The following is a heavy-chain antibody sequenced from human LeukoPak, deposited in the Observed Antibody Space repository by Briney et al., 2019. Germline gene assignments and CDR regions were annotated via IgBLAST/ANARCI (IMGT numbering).Heavy chain of an antibody. CDR3: AKDRGFTFASGSSELDY. J-gene: IGHJ4*02. D-gene: IGHD3-10*01. CDR2: ISFDGSSK. V-gene: IGHV3-30*18. CDR1: GVTFSKFG. Sequence: PGGSLRLSCAASGVTFSKFGMHWVRQALDKGLEWVALISFDGSSKYYADSVKGRFTISRDNSRNTVYLQMNSLRPEDTAVYYCAKDRGFTFASGSSELDYWGQGTQVTVSS.